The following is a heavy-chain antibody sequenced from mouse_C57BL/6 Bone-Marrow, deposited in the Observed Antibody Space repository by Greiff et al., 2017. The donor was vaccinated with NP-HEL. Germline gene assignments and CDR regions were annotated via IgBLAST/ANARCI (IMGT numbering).Heavy chain of an antibody. CDR3: ARGAYDYDADYYAMDY. CDR2: ISDGGSYT. Sequence: EVMLVESGGGLVKPGGSLKLSCAASGFTFSSYAMSWVRQTPEKRLEWVATISDGGSYTYYPDNVKGRFTISRDNAKNNLYLQMSHLKSEDTAMYYCARGAYDYDADYYAMDYWGQGTSVTVSS. J-gene: IGHJ4*01. D-gene: IGHD2-4*01. CDR1: GFTFSSYA. V-gene: IGHV5-4*03.